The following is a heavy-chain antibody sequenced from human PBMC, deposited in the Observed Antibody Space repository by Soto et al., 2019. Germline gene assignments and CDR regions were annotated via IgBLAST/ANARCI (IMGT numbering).Heavy chain of an antibody. CDR3: ARLGGSYAVPHFDY. J-gene: IGHJ4*02. D-gene: IGHD1-26*01. CDR1: GGSINHYD. CDR2: IYYSGTT. Sequence: PSETLSLTCTVSGGSINHYDWTWIRQPPGKGLEWMGYIYYSGTTTNYNPSLKSRVTLSVDTSKNQFSLKLSSVTAADTAVYYCARLGGSYAVPHFDYWGQGTLVT. V-gene: IGHV4-59*08.